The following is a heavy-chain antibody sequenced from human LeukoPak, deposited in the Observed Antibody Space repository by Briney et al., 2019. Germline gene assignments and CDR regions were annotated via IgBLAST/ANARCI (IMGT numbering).Heavy chain of an antibody. D-gene: IGHD5-12*01. CDR2: INWNGGST. V-gene: IGHV3-20*01. CDR3: AGALATNWFDP. J-gene: IGHJ5*02. CDR1: GFTFDDYD. Sequence: PGGSLRLSCAASGFTFDDYDMSWVRQAPGKGLEWVSCINWNGGSTDYADSVKGRFTISRDNAKNSLYLQMNSLRAEDTAVYHCAGALATNWFDPWGQGALVSVSS.